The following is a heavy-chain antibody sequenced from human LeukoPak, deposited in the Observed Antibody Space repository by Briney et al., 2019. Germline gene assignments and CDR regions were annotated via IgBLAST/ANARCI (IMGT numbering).Heavy chain of an antibody. J-gene: IGHJ4*02. CDR2: ISSSSNTI. Sequence: GGSLRLSCAASGFTFSSYSMNWVRQAPGKGLEWVSPISSSSNTIQYADAVNGRFTISRDNAKNSLQLQMNSMRDEDTAVYYCARDMNYWGQGTLVTVSS. V-gene: IGHV3-48*02. D-gene: IGHD3-16*01. CDR1: GFTFSSYS. CDR3: ARDMNY.